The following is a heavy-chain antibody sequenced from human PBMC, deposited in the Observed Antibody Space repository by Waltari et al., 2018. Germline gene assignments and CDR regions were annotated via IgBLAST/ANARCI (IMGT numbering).Heavy chain of an antibody. D-gene: IGHD2-2*02. CDR1: GFTFTTYA. V-gene: IGHV3-23*01. J-gene: IGHJ3*02. Sequence: EVQLLESGGGLVQPGGSLRLSCSASGFTFTTYAMSWVRQAPGKGLEWGSAISGTDGAEGYADSVRGRFTISRDNSKNTVFLLMNSLRVEDTALYYCAKDDRYPNDVFDIWGQGTMVTVSS. CDR3: AKDDRYPNDVFDI. CDR2: ISGTDGAE.